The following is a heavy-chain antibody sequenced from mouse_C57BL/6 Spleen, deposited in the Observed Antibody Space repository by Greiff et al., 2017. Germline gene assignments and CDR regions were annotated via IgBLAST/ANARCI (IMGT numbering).Heavy chain of an antibody. V-gene: IGHV6-3*01. J-gene: IGHJ3*01. CDR2: IRLKSDNYAT. Sequence: EVMLVESGGGLVQPGGSMKLSCVASGFTFSNYWMNWVRQSPETGLEWVAQIRLKSDNYATHYAESVKGRFTISRDDSKSSCYRQMNNLRAENTGIYYGTGYYGSSSSWFAYWGQGTLVTVSA. CDR1: GFTFSNYW. CDR3: TGYYGSSSSWFAY. D-gene: IGHD1-1*01.